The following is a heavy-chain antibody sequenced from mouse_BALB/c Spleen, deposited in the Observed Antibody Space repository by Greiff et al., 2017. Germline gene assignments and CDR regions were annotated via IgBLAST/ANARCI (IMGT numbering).Heavy chain of an antibody. CDR1: GFTFSSFG. Sequence: EVKLVESGGGLVQPGGSRKLSCAASGFTFSSFGMHWVRQAPEKGLEWVAYISSGSSTIYYADTVKGRFTISRDNPKNTLFLQMTSLRSEDTAMYYCARGDWYFDVWGAGTTVTVSS. V-gene: IGHV5-17*02. CDR3: ARGDWYFDV. J-gene: IGHJ1*01. CDR2: ISSGSSTI.